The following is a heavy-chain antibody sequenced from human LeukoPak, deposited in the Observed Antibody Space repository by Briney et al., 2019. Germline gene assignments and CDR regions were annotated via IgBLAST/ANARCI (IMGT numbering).Heavy chain of an antibody. CDR3: ASMVRGVISDWFDP. V-gene: IGHV1-18*01. CDR2: ISAYNGNT. D-gene: IGHD3-10*01. J-gene: IGHJ5*02. Sequence: ASVKVSCKASGYTFTSYGISWVRQATGQGLEWMGWISAYNGNTNYAQKLQGRVTMTTDTSTSTAYMELRSLRSDDTAVYYCASMVRGVISDWFDPWGQGTLVTVSS. CDR1: GYTFTSYG.